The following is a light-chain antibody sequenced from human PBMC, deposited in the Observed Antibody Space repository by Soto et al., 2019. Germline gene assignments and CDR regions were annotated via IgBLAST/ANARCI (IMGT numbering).Light chain of an antibody. CDR1: DSNIGTNP. CDR3: AAWDDSLNGVV. Sequence: QSVLTQPPSGSGTPGQRVTISCSGTDSNIGTNPVNWYQQLPGTAPKLLIYSNNQRPSGVPDRFSGSKSGTSASLAISGLLSEDEADYYCAAWDDSLNGVVFGGGTKLTVL. CDR2: SNN. V-gene: IGLV1-44*01. J-gene: IGLJ2*01.